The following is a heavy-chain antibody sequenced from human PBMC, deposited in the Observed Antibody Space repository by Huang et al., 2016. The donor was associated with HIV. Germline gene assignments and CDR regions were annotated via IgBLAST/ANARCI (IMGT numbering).Heavy chain of an antibody. D-gene: IGHD2-15*01. CDR1: GGSISSHY. V-gene: IGHV4-59*11. CDR2: IYYSGVS. J-gene: IGHJ4*01. Sequence: QVQLQESGPGLVKPSETLSLTCSVSGGSISSHYWSWIRQPPGKGLEWIGSIYYSGVSNYSPSLKSRVFISVDTSRNQVALKLSSVTAADTAVYYCARDRRHCSGGSCYYSDYWGHGTLVTVSS. CDR3: ARDRRHCSGGSCYYSDY.